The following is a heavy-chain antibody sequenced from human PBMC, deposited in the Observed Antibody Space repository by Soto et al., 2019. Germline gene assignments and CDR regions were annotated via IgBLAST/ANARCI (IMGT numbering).Heavy chain of an antibody. CDR1: GGSISSYY. Sequence: TSETLSLTCTVSGGSISSYYWSWIRQPPGKGLEWIGYIYYSGSTNYNPSLKSRVTISVDTSKNQFSLKLSSVTAADTAVYYCARDHYDSSGYYSYFDYWGQGTLVTVSS. CDR3: ARDHYDSSGYYSYFDY. V-gene: IGHV4-59*01. CDR2: IYYSGST. D-gene: IGHD3-22*01. J-gene: IGHJ4*02.